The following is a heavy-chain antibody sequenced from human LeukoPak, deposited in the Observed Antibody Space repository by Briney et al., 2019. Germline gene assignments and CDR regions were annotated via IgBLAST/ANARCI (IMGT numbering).Heavy chain of an antibody. CDR2: MNPGSGDT. D-gene: IGHD3-9*01. CDR1: GYTFTDYY. V-gene: IGHV1-2*02. J-gene: IGHJ4*02. Sequence: GASVKVSCKASGYTFTDYYMHWVRQAPGQGLEWMGWMNPGSGDTAYAQKFQGRVTMTRDTSMSTAYMELNSLGSEDTAIYYCARGLGDYNTDWFPVSGYWGQGTPVTVSS. CDR3: ARGLGDYNTDWFPVSGY.